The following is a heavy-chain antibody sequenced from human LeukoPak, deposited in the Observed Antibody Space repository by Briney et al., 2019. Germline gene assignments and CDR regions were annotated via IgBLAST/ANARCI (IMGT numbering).Heavy chain of an antibody. Sequence: SETLSLTCAVSGGSISSGGYSWSWIRQPPGKGLEWIGYAYYSGHTNYNSSLKSRVTVSLDTSESQFSLRLSSVTAADTAVYFCARHPFATPFDYWGPGTLVTVSS. V-gene: IGHV4-61*08. CDR3: ARHPFATPFDY. CDR2: AYYSGHT. CDR1: GGSISSGGYS. D-gene: IGHD2-15*01. J-gene: IGHJ4*02.